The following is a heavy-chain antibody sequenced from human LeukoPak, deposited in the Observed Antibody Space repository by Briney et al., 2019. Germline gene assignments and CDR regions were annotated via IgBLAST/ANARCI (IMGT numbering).Heavy chain of an antibody. CDR3: ARAQRRVVAATSVMTTEH. V-gene: IGHV1-2*02. J-gene: IGHJ1*01. D-gene: IGHD2-15*01. CDR2: INPNSGGA. Sequence: ASVKVSCKASGYTFTGYYMHWVRQAPGQGLEWMGWINPNSGGANYAQKFQGRVTMTRDTSISTAYMELSRLRSDDTAVHYCARAQRRVVAATSVMTTEHWGQGTLVTVSS. CDR1: GYTFTGYY.